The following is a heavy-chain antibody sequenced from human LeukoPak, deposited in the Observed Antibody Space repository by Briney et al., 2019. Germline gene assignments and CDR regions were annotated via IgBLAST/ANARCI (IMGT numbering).Heavy chain of an antibody. CDR2: ISAYNGNT. J-gene: IGHJ4*02. D-gene: IGHD2-21*02. CDR1: GYTFTSYG. CDR3: ARDGVVMTAVPFTRFDY. V-gene: IGHV1-18*04. Sequence: ASVKVSCKASGYTFTSYGISWVRQAPGQGLEWMGWISAYNGNTNYAQKLQGRVTMTTDTSTSTAYMELRSLRSDDTAVYYCARDGVVMTAVPFTRFDYWGQGTLVTVSS.